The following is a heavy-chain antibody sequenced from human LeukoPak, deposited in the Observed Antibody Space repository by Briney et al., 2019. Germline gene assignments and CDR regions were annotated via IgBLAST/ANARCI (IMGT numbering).Heavy chain of an antibody. Sequence: PGGSLRLSCAASGFTFSSYWMHWVRQAPGKGLVWVSRINTDGSSTSYADSVKGRFTISRDNAKNTLYLQMNSLRAEDTAVYYCAKVDCSSTSCYLFDYWGQGTLVTVSS. V-gene: IGHV3-74*01. CDR3: AKVDCSSTSCYLFDY. CDR1: GFTFSSYW. CDR2: INTDGSST. D-gene: IGHD2-2*01. J-gene: IGHJ4*02.